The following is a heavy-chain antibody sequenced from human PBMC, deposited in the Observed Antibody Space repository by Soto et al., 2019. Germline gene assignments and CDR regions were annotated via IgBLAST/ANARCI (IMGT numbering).Heavy chain of an antibody. J-gene: IGHJ6*02. CDR3: ASRITGTMCYYSGMDV. Sequence: QVQLVQSGAEVKKPGSSVKVSCKASGGTFSSYAINWVRQAPGQGLEWMGGIIPIFGTANYAQKFQGRVTITAXXXRXXADMELSRLRSGDTGVYYCASRITGTMCYYSGMDVWGQGTTVTVSS. CDR1: GGTFSSYA. D-gene: IGHD1-7*01. CDR2: IIPIFGTA. V-gene: IGHV1-69*12.